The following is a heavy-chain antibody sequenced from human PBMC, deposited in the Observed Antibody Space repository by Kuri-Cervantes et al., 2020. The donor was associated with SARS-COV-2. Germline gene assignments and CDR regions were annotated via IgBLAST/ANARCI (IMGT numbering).Heavy chain of an antibody. Sequence: GESLKISCAASGFNFSRTDMHWVRQAPGKGLVWVSRTNSDGSSTSYADSVKGRFTISRDNAKNTLYLQMNSLRAEDTAVYYCARVEWYNWNLFDAFDIWGQGTMVTVSS. V-gene: IGHV3-74*01. CDR3: ARVEWYNWNLFDAFDI. CDR2: TNSDGSST. J-gene: IGHJ3*02. CDR1: GFNFSRTD. D-gene: IGHD1-20*01.